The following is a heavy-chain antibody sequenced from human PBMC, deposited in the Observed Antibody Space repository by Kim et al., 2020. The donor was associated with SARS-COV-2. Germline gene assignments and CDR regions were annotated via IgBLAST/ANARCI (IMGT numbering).Heavy chain of an antibody. Sequence: SETLSLTCAVYGGSFSGYYWSWIRQPPGKGLEWIGEINHSGSTNYNPSLKSRVTISVDTSKNQFSLKLSSVTAADTAVYYCARVRLSGWYVAFYDYWGQGTLVTVSS. D-gene: IGHD6-19*01. CDR2: INHSGST. CDR3: ARVRLSGWYVAFYDY. CDR1: GGSFSGYY. J-gene: IGHJ4*02. V-gene: IGHV4-34*01.